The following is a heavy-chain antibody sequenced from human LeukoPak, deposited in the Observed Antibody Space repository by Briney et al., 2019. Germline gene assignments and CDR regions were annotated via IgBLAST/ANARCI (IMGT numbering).Heavy chain of an antibody. CDR1: GFTFSSYG. V-gene: IGHV3-30*02. CDR2: IRYDGSNK. Sequence: PGGSLRLSCAASGFTFSSYGMHWVRQAPGKGLEWVAFIRYDGSNKYYADSVKGRFTISRDNSKNTLYLQMNSLRAEDTAVYYCAKDLGEYSSGFGRIYYYYMDVWGKGTTVTISS. D-gene: IGHD6-19*01. J-gene: IGHJ6*03. CDR3: AKDLGEYSSGFGRIYYYYMDV.